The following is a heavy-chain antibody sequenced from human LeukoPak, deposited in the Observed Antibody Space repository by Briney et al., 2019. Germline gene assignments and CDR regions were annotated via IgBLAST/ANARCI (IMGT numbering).Heavy chain of an antibody. V-gene: IGHV3-74*01. J-gene: IGHJ2*01. CDR3: ARVITGNWHFDL. CDR2: INTDASRT. CDR1: GFTFSNFW. Sequence: TGGSLRLSCAASGFTFSNFWMHWVRQAPGKGLVWVSRINTDASRTTYADSVEGRFTISRDNAKNTLYLQMNSLRAEDTAVYYCARVITGNWHFDLWGRGTLVTVSS. D-gene: IGHD3-22*01.